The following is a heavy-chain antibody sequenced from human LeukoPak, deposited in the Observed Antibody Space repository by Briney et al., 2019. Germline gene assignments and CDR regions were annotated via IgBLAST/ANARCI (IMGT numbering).Heavy chain of an antibody. V-gene: IGHV4-34*01. Sequence: SETLSLTCAVYGGSFSGYYWSWIRQPPGKGLEWIGEINHSGSTNYNPSLKSRVTISVDTSKNQFSLKLSSVTAADTAVYYCARGARGVPAAIGTSYHYYYMDVWGKGTTVTVSS. D-gene: IGHD2-2*02. CDR3: ARGARGVPAAIGTSYHYYYMDV. J-gene: IGHJ6*03. CDR2: INHSGST. CDR1: GGSFSGYY.